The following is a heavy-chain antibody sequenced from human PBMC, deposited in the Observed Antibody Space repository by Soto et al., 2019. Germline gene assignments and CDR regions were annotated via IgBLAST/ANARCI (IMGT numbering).Heavy chain of an antibody. J-gene: IGHJ4*02. CDR3: ARDPHSTVTASEHDD. D-gene: IGHD4-17*01. CDR2: ISYDGSNK. Sequence: GGSLRLSCAAPGFTFSSYAMHWVRQAPRKGLEWVAVISYDGSNKYYADSVKGRFTISRDNSKNTLYLQMNSLRAEDTAVYYCARDPHSTVTASEHDDWGQGTLVTVSS. CDR1: GFTFSSYA. V-gene: IGHV3-30-3*01.